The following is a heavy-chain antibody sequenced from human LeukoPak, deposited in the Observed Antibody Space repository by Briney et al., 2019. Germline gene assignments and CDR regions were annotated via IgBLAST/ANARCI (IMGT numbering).Heavy chain of an antibody. Sequence: SETLPLTCTVSGGSISSYYWSWIRQPAGKGLEWIGEINYSGSTNYNPSLKSRVTISVDTSKNQFSLKLSSVTAADTAVYYCARGRYYDSSGYSQSYFDYWGQGTLVTVSS. V-gene: IGHV4-59*12. CDR3: ARGRYYDSSGYSQSYFDY. J-gene: IGHJ4*02. CDR1: GGSISSYY. CDR2: INYSGST. D-gene: IGHD3-22*01.